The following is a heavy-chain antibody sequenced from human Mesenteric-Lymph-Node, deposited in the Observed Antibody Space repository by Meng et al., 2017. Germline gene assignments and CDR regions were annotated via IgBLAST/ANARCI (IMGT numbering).Heavy chain of an antibody. Sequence: GESLKISCTASGFTFGDFAMTWVRQAPGKGLEWVGFIRGKAYGGTTEYAASVKGRFTISRDDSKSLGYLQMNSLKTEDTAVYYCTKSMSTLVGASKVLVDQYYGMDVWGQGTTVTVSS. D-gene: IGHD1-26*01. CDR3: TKSMSTLVGASKVLVDQYYGMDV. CDR1: GFTFGDFA. J-gene: IGHJ6*02. CDR2: IRGKAYGGTT. V-gene: IGHV3-49*04.